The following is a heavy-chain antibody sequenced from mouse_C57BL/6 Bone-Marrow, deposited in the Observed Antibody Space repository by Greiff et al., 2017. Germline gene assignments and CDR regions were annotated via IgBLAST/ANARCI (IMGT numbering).Heavy chain of an antibody. CDR2: ISSGSSTI. V-gene: IGHV5-17*01. D-gene: IGHD2-3*01. CDR1: GFTFSDYG. CDR3: ASFDGYYFDY. J-gene: IGHJ2*01. Sequence: EVKLVESGGGLVKPGGSLKLSCAASGFTFSDYGMHWVRQAPEKGLEWVAYISSGSSTIYYADTVKGRFTISRDNAKNTLFLQMTSLRSEDTAMYYCASFDGYYFDYWGQGTTRTVSS.